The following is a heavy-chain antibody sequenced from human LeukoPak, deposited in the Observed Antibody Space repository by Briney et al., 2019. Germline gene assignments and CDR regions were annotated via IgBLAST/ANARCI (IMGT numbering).Heavy chain of an antibody. CDR1: GYTFTAYY. J-gene: IGHJ4*02. V-gene: IGHV1-2*02. D-gene: IGHD6-25*01. Sequence: GASVKVSCKASGYTFTAYYMHWVRQAPGQGLEWMGWINPNSGDTNYAQEFQGRVTMTRDTSINTAYMELGGLRSDDTAVYYCARDLTFTSGRGVYWGQGTLVTVSS. CDR2: INPNSGDT. CDR3: ARDLTFTSGRGVY.